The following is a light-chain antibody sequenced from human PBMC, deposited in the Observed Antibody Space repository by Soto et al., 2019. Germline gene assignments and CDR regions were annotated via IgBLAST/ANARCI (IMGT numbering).Light chain of an antibody. V-gene: IGKV3-15*01. CDR2: GAS. J-gene: IGKJ1*01. CDR3: QQYNSYPWT. CDR1: QSVSSN. Sequence: LVLTQSPGTLSLSPVDRATLSCWASQSVSSNLAWHQQKPGQAPRLLIYGASTRATGVPTRFSGSGSGTEFTLTISSLQPDEFATYYCQQYNSYPWTFGQGTKVDI.